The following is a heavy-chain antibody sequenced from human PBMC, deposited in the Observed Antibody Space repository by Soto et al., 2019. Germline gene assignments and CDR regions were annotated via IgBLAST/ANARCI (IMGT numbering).Heavy chain of an antibody. J-gene: IGHJ6*02. CDR1: GFTVSSNY. CDR3: ARGYSSSVYYYGMDV. Sequence: EVQLVESGGGLIQPGGSLRLSCAASGFTVSSNYMSWVRQAPGKGLEWVSVIYSGGSTYYADSVKGRFTISRDNSKSSLYLQMNSLRAEDTAVYYCARGYSSSVYYYGMDVWGQGTTVTVSS. CDR2: IYSGGST. V-gene: IGHV3-53*01. D-gene: IGHD6-6*01.